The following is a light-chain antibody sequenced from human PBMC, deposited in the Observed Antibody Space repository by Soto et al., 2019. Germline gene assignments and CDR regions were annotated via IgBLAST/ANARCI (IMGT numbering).Light chain of an antibody. J-gene: IGKJ4*01. V-gene: IGKV3-20*01. CDR1: QSVSSSF. CDR2: GAS. Sequence: EIVLPQSPGTLSLSPGERATLSCRASQSVSSSFLAWYQQKPGQAPRLLIYGASSRATGIPDRFSGSGSGTDFSLTISRLEPEDFAVYYCQQYDNSPLTFGVGTKVEIK. CDR3: QQYDNSPLT.